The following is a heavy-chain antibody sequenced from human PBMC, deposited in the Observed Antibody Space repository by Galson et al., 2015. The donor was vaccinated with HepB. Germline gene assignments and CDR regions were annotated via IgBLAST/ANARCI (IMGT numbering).Heavy chain of an antibody. CDR3: ARDGSSVDL. CDR1: GGSIRSYY. J-gene: IGHJ4*02. CDR2: IYYSGST. V-gene: IGHV4-59*12. D-gene: IGHD5-12*01. Sequence: LSLTCTVSGGSIRSYYWSWIRQPPGKGLEWIGYIYYSGSTNYNPSLKSRVTISVDTSKNQFSLKLSSVTAADTAVYYCARDGSSVDLWGQGTLVTVSS.